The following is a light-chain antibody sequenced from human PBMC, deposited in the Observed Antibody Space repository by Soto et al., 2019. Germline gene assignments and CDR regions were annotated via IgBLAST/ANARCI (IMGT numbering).Light chain of an antibody. CDR1: QGVSSH. Sequence: EIVLPQSPATLSLSPGERATLSCRASQGVSSHLAWYQQKPGQAPRLLIYDASNRATGIPARFSGSGSGTDFTLTISSLEPEDFAVYYCQQRSNWPLTFGPGTKVDIK. CDR3: QQRSNWPLT. V-gene: IGKV3-11*01. J-gene: IGKJ3*01. CDR2: DAS.